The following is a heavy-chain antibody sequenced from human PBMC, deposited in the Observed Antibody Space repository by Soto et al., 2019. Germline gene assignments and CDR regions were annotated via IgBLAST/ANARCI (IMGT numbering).Heavy chain of an antibody. V-gene: IGHV3-48*01. J-gene: IGHJ4*02. Sequence: EVQLVESGGGLVQPGGSLRLSCAASGFTFSSYSMNWVRQAPGKGLEWVSYISSSSSTIYYADSVKGRFTISRDNAKNSLYLQMNSLRAEDTAVYSCARCGSGGSCYWGQGTLVTVSS. D-gene: IGHD2-15*01. CDR1: GFTFSSYS. CDR2: ISSSSSTI. CDR3: ARCGSGGSCY.